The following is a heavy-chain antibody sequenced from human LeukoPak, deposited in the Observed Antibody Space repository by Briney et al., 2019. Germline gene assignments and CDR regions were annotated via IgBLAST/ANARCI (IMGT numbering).Heavy chain of an antibody. J-gene: IGHJ4*02. CDR2: ISSSGSTM. D-gene: IGHD5-12*01. V-gene: IGHV3-11*01. CDR1: GFIFSDYY. Sequence: PGGSLRLSCAASGFIFSDYYMSWIRQAPGKGLEWVSYISSSGSTMYYTDSVKGRFTISRDNAKDSLYLQMNSLRTEDTAVYYCARDPGSGYEAHFDYWGQGTLVTVSS. CDR3: ARDPGSGYEAHFDY.